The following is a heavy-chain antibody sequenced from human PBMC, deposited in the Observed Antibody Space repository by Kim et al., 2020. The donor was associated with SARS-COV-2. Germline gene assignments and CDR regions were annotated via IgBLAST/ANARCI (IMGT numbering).Heavy chain of an antibody. CDR2: INHSGST. Sequence: SETLSLTCAVYGGSFSGYYWSWIRQPPGKGLEWIGEINHSGSTNYNPSLKSRVTISVDTSKNQFSLKLSSVTAADTAVYYCARGRRITMIVVVIKGAFDIWGQGTMVTVSS. V-gene: IGHV4-34*01. D-gene: IGHD3-22*01. J-gene: IGHJ3*02. CDR3: ARGRRITMIVVVIKGAFDI. CDR1: GGSFSGYY.